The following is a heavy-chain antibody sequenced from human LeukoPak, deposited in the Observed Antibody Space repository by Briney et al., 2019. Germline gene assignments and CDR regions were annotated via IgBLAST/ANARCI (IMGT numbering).Heavy chain of an antibody. V-gene: IGHV3-23*01. Sequence: GGSLRLSCAASGFTFKNYAMSWVRQAPGKGLQWVSVISTSVDTTDYAESVKGRFTISRDNSKNTLYLQMNSLRAEDTAVYYCAKDLTTVTTATYNWFDPWGQGTLVTVSS. J-gene: IGHJ5*02. CDR1: GFTFKNYA. CDR2: ISTSVDTT. D-gene: IGHD4-17*01. CDR3: AKDLTTVTTATYNWFDP.